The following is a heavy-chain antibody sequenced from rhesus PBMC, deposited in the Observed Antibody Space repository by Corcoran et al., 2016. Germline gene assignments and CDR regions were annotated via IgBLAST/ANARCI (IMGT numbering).Heavy chain of an antibody. D-gene: IGHD1-20*01. CDR1: GGSISGGYD. V-gene: IGHV4-76*01. CDR2: IYGSCGST. CDR3: ARRYIAGTTNFYDY. J-gene: IGHJ4*01. Sequence: QVQLQESGPGLVKPSETLSLTCAVSGGSISGGYDWSWIRQPPGKGLAWIGNIYGSCGSTNYNPSLKNRVTISKDTSKNQFSLKLSSVTAADTAVYYCARRYIAGTTNFYDYWGQGVLVTVSS.